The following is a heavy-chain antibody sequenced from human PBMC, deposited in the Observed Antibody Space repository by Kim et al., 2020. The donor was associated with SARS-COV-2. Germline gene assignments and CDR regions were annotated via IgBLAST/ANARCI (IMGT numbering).Heavy chain of an antibody. CDR3: ARDRTFGIYFDY. Sequence: GGSLRLSCAASGFTFSSYAMHWVRQAPGKGLEWVAVISYDGSNKYYADSVKGRFTISRDNSKNTLYLQMNSLRAEDTAVYYCARDRTFGIYFDYWGQGTL. J-gene: IGHJ4*02. CDR1: GFTFSSYA. CDR2: ISYDGSNK. V-gene: IGHV3-30*04. D-gene: IGHD3-10*01.